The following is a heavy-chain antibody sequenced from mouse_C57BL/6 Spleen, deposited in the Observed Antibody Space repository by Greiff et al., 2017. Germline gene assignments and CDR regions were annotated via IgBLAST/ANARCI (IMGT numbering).Heavy chain of an antibody. Sequence: QVQLQQSGAELARPGASVKLSCKASGYTFTSYGISWVKQRTGQGLEWIGEIYPRSGNTYYNEKFKGKATLTADKSSSTAYMELRSLTSEDSAVYFWARTDSSGYGGAYWGQGTLVTVSA. CDR2: IYPRSGNT. J-gene: IGHJ3*01. CDR1: GYTFTSYG. D-gene: IGHD3-2*02. V-gene: IGHV1-81*01. CDR3: ARTDSSGYGGAY.